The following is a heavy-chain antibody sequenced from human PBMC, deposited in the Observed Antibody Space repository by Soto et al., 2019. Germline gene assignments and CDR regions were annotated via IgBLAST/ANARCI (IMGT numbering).Heavy chain of an antibody. Sequence: GGSLRLSCAASVFTFSSYSMNWFRQAPGKGLEWVSSISSSSSYIYYADSVKGRFTISRDNAKNSLYLQMNSLRAEDTAVYYCAALAGGVFGWFDPWGQGTLVTVSS. V-gene: IGHV3-21*01. CDR1: VFTFSSYS. CDR2: ISSSSSYI. D-gene: IGHD2-21*01. J-gene: IGHJ5*02. CDR3: AALAGGVFGWFDP.